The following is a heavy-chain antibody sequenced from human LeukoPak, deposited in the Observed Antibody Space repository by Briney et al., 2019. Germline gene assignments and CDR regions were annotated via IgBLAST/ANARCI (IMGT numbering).Heavy chain of an antibody. J-gene: IGHJ6*02. V-gene: IGHV3-48*03. CDR3: ARSYGDYYYYYDMDV. Sequence: GGSLRLSCAASGFTFSAYERNWVGQAPGKGREWVSCISSSSSTIYYADSVKGRFTISRDNAKNSLYLQMNSLRAEDTAVYYCARSYGDYYYYYDMDVWGQGTTVTVSS. CDR2: ISSSSSTI. CDR1: GFTFSAYE. D-gene: IGHD4-17*01.